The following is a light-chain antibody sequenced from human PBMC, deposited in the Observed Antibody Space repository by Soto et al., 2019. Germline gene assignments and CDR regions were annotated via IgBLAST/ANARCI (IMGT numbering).Light chain of an antibody. J-gene: IGKJ4*01. CDR3: QQRSNWPPFT. Sequence: EIVLTQSPATLSLSPGERATLSCRASQSVSSYLVWYQQKPGQAPRLLIYDASNRATGIPARFSGSGSGTDFTLTISSLEPEDFAVYYCQQRSNWPPFTFGGGTKV. CDR1: QSVSSY. V-gene: IGKV3-11*01. CDR2: DAS.